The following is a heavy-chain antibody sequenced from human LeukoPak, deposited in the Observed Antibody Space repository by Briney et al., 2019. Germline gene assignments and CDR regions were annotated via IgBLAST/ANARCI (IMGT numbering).Heavy chain of an antibody. V-gene: IGHV1-69*05. CDR1: GGSFRNYA. D-gene: IGHD5-24*01. CDR2: IIPIFVTP. J-gene: IGHJ6*03. Sequence: GASVKVSCKASGGSFRNYAISWVRQAPGQGLEWMGGIIPIFVTPNYAQKFQGRATITTDESTSTAYMELSSLRSEDTAVYYCASGNRDGYNHHYYYYTDVWGKGTMVTVSS. CDR3: ASGNRDGYNHHYYYYTDV.